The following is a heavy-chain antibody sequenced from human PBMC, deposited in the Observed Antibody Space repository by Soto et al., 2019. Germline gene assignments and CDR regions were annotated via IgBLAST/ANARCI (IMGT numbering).Heavy chain of an antibody. CDR1: GYSFTTYW. V-gene: IGHV5-51*01. CDR3: ARTAREQWLADY. D-gene: IGHD6-19*01. Sequence: PGESLKISCKGSGYSFTTYWIGWVRQMPGKGLEWMGIIYPTDSDTRYSPSFQGQVTNSADKSISTAYLQWSSLKASDTAMYYCARTAREQWLADYWGRGTLVTVSS. CDR2: IYPTDSDT. J-gene: IGHJ4*02.